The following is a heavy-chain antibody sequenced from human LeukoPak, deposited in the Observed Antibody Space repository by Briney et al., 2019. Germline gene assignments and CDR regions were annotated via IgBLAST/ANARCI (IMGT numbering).Heavy chain of an antibody. Sequence: SVKVSCKASGGTFSSYAISWVRQAPGRGLEWMGGIIPIFGTANYAQKFQGRVTITTGGSTSTAYIELSSLRSEDTAVYYCARDRVDYPPSWGQGTLVTVSS. CDR3: ARDRVDYPPS. V-gene: IGHV1-69*05. CDR2: IIPIFGTA. J-gene: IGHJ5*02. D-gene: IGHD4-11*01. CDR1: GGTFSSYA.